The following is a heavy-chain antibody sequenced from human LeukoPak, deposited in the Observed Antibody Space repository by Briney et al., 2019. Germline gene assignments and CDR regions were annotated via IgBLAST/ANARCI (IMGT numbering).Heavy chain of an antibody. D-gene: IGHD4-17*01. CDR2: ISYDGSNE. J-gene: IGHJ3*02. CDR3: AKPLYYGDYSSDAFDI. Sequence: GGSLRLSCAASGFTFSSYGMHWVRQAPGKGLEWVAVISYDGSNEYYADSVKGRFTISRDNSKNTLYLQMNSLRAEDTAVYYCAKPLYYGDYSSDAFDIWGQGTMVTVSS. CDR1: GFTFSSYG. V-gene: IGHV3-30*18.